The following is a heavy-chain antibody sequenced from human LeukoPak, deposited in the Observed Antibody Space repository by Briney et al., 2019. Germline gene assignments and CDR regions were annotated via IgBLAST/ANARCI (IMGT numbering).Heavy chain of an antibody. D-gene: IGHD3-3*01. CDR1: GYTFTSYG. J-gene: IGHJ6*02. Sequence: ASLKVSCKASGYTFTSYGISWVRQAPGQGLEWMGWISAYNGNTNYAQKLQGRVTMTTDTSTSTAYMELRSLRSDDTAVYYCARWARAYDFWSGYFTYGMDVWGQGTAVTVSS. CDR2: ISAYNGNT. CDR3: ARWARAYDFWSGYFTYGMDV. V-gene: IGHV1-18*01.